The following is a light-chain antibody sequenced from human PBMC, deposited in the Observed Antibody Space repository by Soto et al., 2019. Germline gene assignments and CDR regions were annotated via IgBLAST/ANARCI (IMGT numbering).Light chain of an antibody. Sequence: DIQMTQSPSSLSASVGDRVTITCRASESINRHLNWYQQQPGKAPKLLIYAASSLQNGVPSRFRGGGSGTDFTLIITNLQPEDFATYYCQQSDTALSITFGQGTLLEIK. CDR2: AAS. CDR3: QQSDTALSIT. V-gene: IGKV1-39*01. J-gene: IGKJ5*01. CDR1: ESINRH.